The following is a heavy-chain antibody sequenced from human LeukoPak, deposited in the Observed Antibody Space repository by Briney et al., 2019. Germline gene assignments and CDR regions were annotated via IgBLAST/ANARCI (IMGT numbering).Heavy chain of an antibody. CDR2: INHSGST. J-gene: IGHJ5*02. CDR1: GGSFSGYY. V-gene: IGHV4-34*01. D-gene: IGHD4-11*01. Sequence: SETLSLTCAVYGGSFSGYYWSWIRQPPGKGLEWIGEINHSGSTNYNPSLKSRVTISVDTSKNQFSLKLSSVTAADTAVYYCAREMTTVTTGFDPWGQGTLVTVSS. CDR3: AREMTTVTTGFDP.